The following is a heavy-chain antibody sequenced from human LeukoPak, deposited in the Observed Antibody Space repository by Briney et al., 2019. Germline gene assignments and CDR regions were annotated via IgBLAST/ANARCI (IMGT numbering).Heavy chain of an antibody. D-gene: IGHD3-10*01. CDR2: IYPGDSDT. J-gene: IGHJ6*03. CDR1: GYSFTSYW. CDR3: ARASITMVRGVANYYYYYMDV. V-gene: IGHV5-51*01. Sequence: GESLEISCKGSGYSFTSYWIGWVRQMPGKGLEWMGIIYPGDSDTRYSPSFQGQVTISADKSISTAYLQWSSLKASDTAMYYCARASITMVRGVANYYYYYMDVWGEGTTVTVSS.